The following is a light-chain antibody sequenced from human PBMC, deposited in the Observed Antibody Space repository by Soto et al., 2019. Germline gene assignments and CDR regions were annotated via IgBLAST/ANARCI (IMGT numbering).Light chain of an antibody. Sequence: DIQMTQSPSSLSASVGDRVTITCRASQSISSYVNWYQQKPGKAPKLLIYAASSLQSGGPSTFSSSGSGTDFTLTFSRLQPEDFGAYSRQQSYSTPFGGGTKV. CDR3: QQSYSTP. V-gene: IGKV1-39*01. CDR1: QSISSY. J-gene: IGKJ4*01. CDR2: AAS.